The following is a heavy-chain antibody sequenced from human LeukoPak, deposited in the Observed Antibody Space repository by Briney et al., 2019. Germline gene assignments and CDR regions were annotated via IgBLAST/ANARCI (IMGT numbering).Heavy chain of an antibody. CDR1: GFTFSSYS. V-gene: IGHV3-21*01. CDR3: ARDGDHSTNYYYYYMDV. Sequence: KTGGSLRLSCAASGFTFSSYSMNWVRQAPGKGLEWVSSISSSSSYIYYADSVKGRFTISRDNAKNSLYLQMNSLRAEDTAVYYCARDGDHSTNYYYYYMDVWGKGTTVTVSS. J-gene: IGHJ6*03. CDR2: ISSSSSYI. D-gene: IGHD5/OR15-5a*01.